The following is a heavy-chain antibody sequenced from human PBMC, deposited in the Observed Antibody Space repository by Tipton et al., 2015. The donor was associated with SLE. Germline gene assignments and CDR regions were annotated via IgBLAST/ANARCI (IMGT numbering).Heavy chain of an antibody. V-gene: IGHV4-59*01. CDR1: GGSISGYH. J-gene: IGHJ4*02. D-gene: IGHD1-7*01. CDR2: IHSSGRT. CDR3: ARGGGWNYASRTLLD. Sequence: TLSLTCTVSGGSISGYHWSWIRQPPGKGLEWIGYIHSSGRTNYNPSLKSRVTFSVDTSKNQFSLKLSSVTAADTAVYYCARGGGWNYASRTLLDWGQGTLVTVSS.